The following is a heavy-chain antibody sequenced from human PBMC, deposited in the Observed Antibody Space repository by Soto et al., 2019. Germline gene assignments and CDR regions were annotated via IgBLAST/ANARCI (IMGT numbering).Heavy chain of an antibody. J-gene: IGHJ4*02. CDR3: AKRLGYGYGADDY. V-gene: IGHV3-23*01. Sequence: EVQLLESGGGLVQPGGSLRLSCAASGFTFGSSAMSWVRQAPGKGLEWVSSVSGGGGSTYYADSVKGRFTITRDKSKNTEALRLNRRRVEDGAVYYWAKRLGYGYGADDYWGQGSLVSVSS. CDR1: GFTFGSSA. D-gene: IGHD5-18*01. CDR2: VSGGGGST.